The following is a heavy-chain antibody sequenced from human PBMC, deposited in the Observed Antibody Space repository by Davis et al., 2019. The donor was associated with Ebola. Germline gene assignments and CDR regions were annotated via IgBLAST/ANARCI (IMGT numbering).Heavy chain of an antibody. D-gene: IGHD3-9*01. CDR3: ARDWRQPGYDISTGYRWGYGMDV. Sequence: ASVKVSCKASGNTFISNYMPWARQALGQGPEWMGIINPSGGNTTYPQRFQGRVTMTRETSTSTVYMELSSLRSEDTAVYYCARDWRQPGYDISTGYRWGYGMDVWGKGTTVTVSS. J-gene: IGHJ6*04. V-gene: IGHV1-46*01. CDR1: GNTFISNY. CDR2: INPSGGNT.